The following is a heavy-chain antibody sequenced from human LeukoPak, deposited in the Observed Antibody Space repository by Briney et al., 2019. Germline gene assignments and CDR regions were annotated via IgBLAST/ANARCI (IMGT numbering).Heavy chain of an antibody. V-gene: IGHV4-39*01. CDR3: ARVQMHVDAFDI. CDR2: VYYTGRT. J-gene: IGHJ3*02. CDR1: GGSMSSASSY. Sequence: SETLSLTCTVSGGSMSSASSYWGWIRQPPGKGLEWIGTVYYTGRTYNNPSLKSRITISVDSSNNQFSLKVASVTAADTAVYYCARVQMHVDAFDIWGQGTMVTVSS.